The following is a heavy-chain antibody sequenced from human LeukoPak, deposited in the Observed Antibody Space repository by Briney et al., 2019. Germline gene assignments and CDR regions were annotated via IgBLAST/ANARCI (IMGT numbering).Heavy chain of an antibody. Sequence: ASVKVSCKASGYTFTGYHMHWVRQAPGQGLEWMGRINPNSGDTNYAQKFQGRVTMTRDTSISTAYLELSRLRSDDTAVYYCARDYCSSTSCLFDYWGQGTLVTVSS. CDR3: ARDYCSSTSCLFDY. V-gene: IGHV1-2*06. D-gene: IGHD2-2*01. J-gene: IGHJ4*02. CDR1: GYTFTGYH. CDR2: INPNSGDT.